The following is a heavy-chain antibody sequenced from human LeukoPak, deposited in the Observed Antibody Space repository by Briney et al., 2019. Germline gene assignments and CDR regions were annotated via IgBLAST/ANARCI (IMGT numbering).Heavy chain of an antibody. V-gene: IGHV4-39*07. D-gene: IGHD6-19*01. J-gene: IGHJ4*02. CDR2: IHYSGST. CDR3: ARAGSSGWSGLDY. CDR1: GGSISSSSYY. Sequence: KPSETLSLTCTVSGGSISSSSYYWGWIRQPPGKGLEWIGSIHYSGSTYYNPSLKSRVTISVDTSKNQFSLKLSSVTAADTAVYYCARAGSSGWSGLDYWGQGTLVTVSS.